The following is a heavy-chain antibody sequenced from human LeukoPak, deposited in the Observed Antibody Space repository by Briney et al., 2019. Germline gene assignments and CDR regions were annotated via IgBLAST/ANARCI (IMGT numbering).Heavy chain of an antibody. D-gene: IGHD4-23*01. CDR3: ARGSAPDTVVTPVLLPGFDY. CDR2: IIPIFGTA. CDR1: GGTFSSYA. V-gene: IGHV1-69*13. Sequence: ASVKVSCKASGGTFSSYAIGWVRQAPGQGLEWMGGIIPIFGTADYAQKFQGRVTITADESTSTAYMELSSLRSEDTAVYYCARGSAPDTVVTPVLLPGFDYWGQGTLVTVSS. J-gene: IGHJ4*02.